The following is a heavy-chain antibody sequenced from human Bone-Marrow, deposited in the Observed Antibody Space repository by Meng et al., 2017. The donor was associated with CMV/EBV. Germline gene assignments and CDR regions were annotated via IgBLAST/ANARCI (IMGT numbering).Heavy chain of an antibody. CDR2: INPNGGGT. CDR3: ARAHCSSTSCLIDY. Sequence: QVQLVQSGAEVKKPGASVKVSCKASGYTFTGYYMHWVRQAPGQGLEWMGWINPNGGGTNYAQKFQGRVTMTRDTSISTAYMKLSRLRSDDTAVYYCARAHCSSTSCLIDYWGQGALVTVSS. J-gene: IGHJ4*02. D-gene: IGHD2-2*01. CDR1: GYTFTGYY. V-gene: IGHV1-2*02.